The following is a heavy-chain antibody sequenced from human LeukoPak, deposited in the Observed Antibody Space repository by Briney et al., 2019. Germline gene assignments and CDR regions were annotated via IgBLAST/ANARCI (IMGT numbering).Heavy chain of an antibody. CDR3: ARGASRYYYGSGSYQYFQH. CDR2: INLSGST. CDR1: GGSFSGYY. D-gene: IGHD3-10*01. Sequence: SETLSLTCAVYGGSFSGYYWSCIRQPPGKGLEWSGEINLSGSTNYNPSLKSRVTISVDTSKNQFSLKLSSVTAADTAVYYCARGASRYYYGSGSYQYFQHWGQGTLVTVSS. J-gene: IGHJ1*01. V-gene: IGHV4-34*01.